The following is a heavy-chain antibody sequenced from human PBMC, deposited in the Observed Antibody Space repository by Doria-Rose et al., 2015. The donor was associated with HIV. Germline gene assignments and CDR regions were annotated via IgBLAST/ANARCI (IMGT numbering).Heavy chain of an antibody. Sequence: QVQLHQWGAGLLRPSETLTLTCAVYGGSFTNYHWSWIRQQPGKDLEWIGEVNPSGTTDYNPYLKSRVTLSIDMSKYQLSLNVTSVTVADTAVYYCARGRIFGVVTDWGQGTLVTVSS. V-gene: IGHV4-34*01. CDR1: GGSFTNYH. CDR2: VNPSGTT. CDR3: ARGRIFGVVTD. D-gene: IGHD3-3*01. J-gene: IGHJ4*02.